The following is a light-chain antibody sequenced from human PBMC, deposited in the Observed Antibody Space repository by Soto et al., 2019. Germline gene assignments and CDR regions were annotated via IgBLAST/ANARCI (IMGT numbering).Light chain of an antibody. CDR1: QSVSSN. CDR3: QQYKNWPPYT. Sequence: EIVMTQSPATLSVSPGERATLSCRASQSVSSNLAWYQQKPGQAPRLLIYGASTRATGIPARFSGSGSETEFTLTISSLQSEDFAVYYCQQYKNWPPYTFGQWTKLEIK. V-gene: IGKV3-15*01. CDR2: GAS. J-gene: IGKJ2*01.